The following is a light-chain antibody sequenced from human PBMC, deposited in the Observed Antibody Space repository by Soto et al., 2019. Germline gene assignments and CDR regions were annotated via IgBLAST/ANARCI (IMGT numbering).Light chain of an antibody. J-gene: IGKJ3*01. CDR1: QSISSW. CDR3: QHYNSYPFT. CDR2: KAS. Sequence: DLQMTQSPSTLSASVGDRVSITCRASQSISSWLAWYQQKPGKAPKVLIYKASTLKSGVPSRFSGSGSGTEFTFTISSLQPDDFATYYCQHYNSYPFTFGPGTKVEI. V-gene: IGKV1-5*03.